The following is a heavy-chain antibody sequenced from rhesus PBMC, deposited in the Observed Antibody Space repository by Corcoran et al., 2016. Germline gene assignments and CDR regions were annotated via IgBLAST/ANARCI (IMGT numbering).Heavy chain of an antibody. CDR2: IIATGNTV. D-gene: IGHD4-29*01. J-gene: IGHJ4*01. Sequence: VQLVESGGGLVQPWGSLSLSCAASVFTFCSYVLLCVRPAPGKGREWVSSIIATGNTVYYADSVKGRFTVSRDNAKDSLSLQMSSLKAEDTAVYYCTNYGSSPRNYWGQGVLVTVSS. V-gene: IGHV3-183*02. CDR1: VFTFCSYV. CDR3: TNYGSSPRNY.